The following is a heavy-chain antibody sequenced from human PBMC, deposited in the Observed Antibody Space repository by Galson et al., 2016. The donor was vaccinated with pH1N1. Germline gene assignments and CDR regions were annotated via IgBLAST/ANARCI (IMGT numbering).Heavy chain of an antibody. CDR3: ARDEGYVNYYRGMAV. CDR2: IYTGGIT. J-gene: IGHJ6*02. Sequence: SLRLSCAVSGFSVRSNYMSWVRQAPGKGLEWVSVIYTGGITQYADSVKGRFTISRDNSKNTLYLQMNSLRAEDTAIYFCARDEGYVNYYRGMAVWGQGTTVIVSS. D-gene: IGHD5-12*01. CDR1: GFSVRSNY. V-gene: IGHV3-53*01.